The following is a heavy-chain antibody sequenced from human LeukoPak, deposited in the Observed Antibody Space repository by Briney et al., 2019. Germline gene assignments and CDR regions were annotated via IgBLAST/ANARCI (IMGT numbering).Heavy chain of an antibody. D-gene: IGHD6-13*01. Sequence: QSGGSLRLFCAASGFTFSSYWMSWVRQAPGKGLEWVANIKQDGSEKYYVDSVKGRFTISRDNAKNSLYLQMNSLKAEDTALYYCVKRGAAAAGIPVNRFDPWGPGPLVTVSS. V-gene: IGHV3-7*03. CDR1: GFTFSSYW. CDR2: IKQDGSEK. J-gene: IGHJ5*02. CDR3: VKRGAAAAGIPVNRFDP.